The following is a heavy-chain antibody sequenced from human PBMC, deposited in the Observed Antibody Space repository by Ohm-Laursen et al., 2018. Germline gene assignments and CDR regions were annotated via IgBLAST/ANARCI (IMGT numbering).Heavy chain of an antibody. V-gene: IGHV3-21*04. Sequence: SLRLSCAASGFTFSSYSMIWVRQAPGKGLEWVSSISSSSSYIYYADSVKGRFTISRDNAKNSLYLQMNSLRAEDTAVYYCAKDLAWGLDYWGQGTLVTVSS. CDR2: ISSSSSYI. CDR1: GFTFSSYS. CDR3: AKDLAWGLDY. J-gene: IGHJ4*02. D-gene: IGHD1-26*01.